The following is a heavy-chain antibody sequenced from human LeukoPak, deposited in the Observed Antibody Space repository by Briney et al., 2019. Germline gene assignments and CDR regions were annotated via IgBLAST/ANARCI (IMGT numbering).Heavy chain of an antibody. CDR2: ISSSSSTI. CDR3: ARDPPPYCGGDCYHAFDI. CDR1: GFTFSSYS. Sequence: GGSLRLSCAASGFTFSSYSMNRVRQAPGKGLEWVSYISSSSSTIYYADSVKGRFTISRDNAKNSLYLQMNSLRAEDTAVYYCARDPPPYCGGDCYHAFDIWGQGTMVTVSS. D-gene: IGHD2-21*02. V-gene: IGHV3-48*04. J-gene: IGHJ3*02.